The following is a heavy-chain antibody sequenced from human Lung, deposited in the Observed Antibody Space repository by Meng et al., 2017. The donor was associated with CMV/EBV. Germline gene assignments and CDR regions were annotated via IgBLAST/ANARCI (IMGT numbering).Heavy chain of an antibody. CDR2: ISYDGSNK. J-gene: IGHJ3*01. D-gene: IGHD6-19*01. V-gene: IGHV3-30*19. Sequence: GGSXRLXCAASGFTFSSYGMHWVRQAPGKGLEWVAVISYDGSNKYYADSVKGRFTISRDNSKNTLYLQMNSLRVEDTAVYYCARDLSFSGWYRNAFDVLGQGXIVTSSS. CDR3: ARDLSFSGWYRNAFDV. CDR1: GFTFSSYG.